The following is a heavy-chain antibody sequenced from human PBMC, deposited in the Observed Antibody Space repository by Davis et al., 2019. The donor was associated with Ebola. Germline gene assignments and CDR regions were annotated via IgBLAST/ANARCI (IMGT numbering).Heavy chain of an antibody. J-gene: IGHJ6*02. CDR1: GGSISSSSYY. CDR2: IYYSGST. Sequence: MPSETLSLTCTVSGGSISSSSYYWGWIRQPPGKGLEWIGSIYYSGSTYYNPSLKSRVTISVDTSKNQFSLKLSSVTAAETAVYSCARGRRDFWRSYYVYYGMDVWGQGTTVTVSS. V-gene: IGHV4-39*01. CDR3: ARGRRDFWRSYYVYYGMDV. D-gene: IGHD3-3*01.